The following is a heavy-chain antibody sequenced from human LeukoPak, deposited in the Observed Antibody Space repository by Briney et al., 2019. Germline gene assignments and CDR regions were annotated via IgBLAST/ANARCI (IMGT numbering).Heavy chain of an antibody. CDR2: IYYSGST. J-gene: IGHJ6*02. Sequence: SETLSLTCTVSGGSISSYYWSWIRQPPGKGLEWIGYIYYSGSTNYNPSLKSRVTISVDTSKNQFSLKLSSVTAADTAVYYCARDHAAGYCSGGSCFPSYYYGMDVWGQGTTVTVSS. CDR3: ARDHAAGYCSGGSCFPSYYYGMDV. CDR1: GGSISSYY. V-gene: IGHV4-59*12. D-gene: IGHD2-15*01.